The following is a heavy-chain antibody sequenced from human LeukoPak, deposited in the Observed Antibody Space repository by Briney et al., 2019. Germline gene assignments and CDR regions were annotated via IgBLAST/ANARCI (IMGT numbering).Heavy chain of an antibody. D-gene: IGHD6-19*01. J-gene: IGHJ4*02. CDR3: ARHYVGARAGYSSGWYYPGFDY. CDR2: IYYSGST. V-gene: IGHV4-59*08. CDR1: GGSISSYY. Sequence: PSETLSLTCTVSGGSISSYYWSWIRQPPGKGLEWIGYIYYSGSTNYNPSLKSRVTISVDTSKNQFSLKLSSVTAADTAVYYCARHYVGARAGYSSGWYYPGFDYWGQGTLVAVSS.